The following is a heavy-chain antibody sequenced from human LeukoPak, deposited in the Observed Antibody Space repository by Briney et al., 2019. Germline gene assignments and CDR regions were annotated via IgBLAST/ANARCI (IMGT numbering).Heavy chain of an antibody. V-gene: IGHV3-23*01. D-gene: IGHD2-15*01. CDR2: INGGGSNT. CDR3: AKSVVVITFRFDD. J-gene: IGHJ4*02. Sequence: GGSLRLSCAASGFTFSSYWMTWVRQAPGKGLEWVPAINGGGSNTYYADSVKGRFTISRDNSKNMVYLQMNNLRADDTAAYYCAKSVVVITFRFDDWGQGALVTVSS. CDR1: GFTFSSYW.